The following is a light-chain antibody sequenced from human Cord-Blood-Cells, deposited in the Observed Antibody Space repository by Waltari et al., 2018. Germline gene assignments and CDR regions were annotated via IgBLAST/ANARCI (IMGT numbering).Light chain of an antibody. V-gene: IGKV1-8*01. Sequence: AIRITQSPSSLSASTGDRVTITCRPSQGISSYLAWYQQKPGKAPKLLIYAASTLQSGVPSRFSGSGSGTDFTLTISCLQSEDFATYYCQQYYSYPPTFGQGTKLEIK. CDR3: QQYYSYPPT. CDR1: QGISSY. CDR2: AAS. J-gene: IGKJ2*01.